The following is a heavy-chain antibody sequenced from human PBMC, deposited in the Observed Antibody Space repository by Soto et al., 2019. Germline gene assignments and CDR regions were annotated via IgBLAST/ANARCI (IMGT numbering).Heavy chain of an antibody. D-gene: IGHD2-15*01. CDR3: AKVGGGNARKGGYYYGMDV. V-gene: IGHV3-23*01. J-gene: IGHJ6*02. Sequence: GGSLRLSCAASGLTFSSYAMSWVRQAPGKGLEWVSAISGSGGSTYYADSVKGRFTISRDNSKNTLYLQMNSLRAEDTAVYYCAKVGGGNARKGGYYYGMDVWGQGTTVTVSS. CDR2: ISGSGGST. CDR1: GLTFSSYA.